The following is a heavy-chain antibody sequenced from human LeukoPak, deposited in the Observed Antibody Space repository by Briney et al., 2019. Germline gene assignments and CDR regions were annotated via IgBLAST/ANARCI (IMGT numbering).Heavy chain of an antibody. CDR1: GFTFSSSN. CDR3: ARGRFGELSVATFDI. J-gene: IGHJ3*02. CDR2: IWYDGTNK. Sequence: PGGSLRLSCAASGFTFSSSNMHWVRQAPGKGLEWVALIWYDGTNKYYGDSVKGRFTISRDNSKNTLYLQMNSLRAEDTAVYYCARGRFGELSVATFDIWGQGTMVTVSS. V-gene: IGHV3-33*08. D-gene: IGHD3-10*01.